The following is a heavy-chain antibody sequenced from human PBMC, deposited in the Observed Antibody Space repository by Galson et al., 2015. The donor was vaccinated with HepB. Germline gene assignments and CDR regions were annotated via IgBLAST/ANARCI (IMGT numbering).Heavy chain of an antibody. J-gene: IGHJ4*02. CDR1: GGSISSYY. V-gene: IGHV4-59*01. CDR2: IYYSGST. CDR3: ARTYHGYYDFWRDPDDYFDY. D-gene: IGHD3-3*01. Sequence: SETLSLTCTVSGGSISSYYWSWIRQPPGKGLEWIGYIYYSGSTNYNPSLKSRVTISVDTSKNQFSLKLSSVTAADTAVYYCARTYHGYYDFWRDPDDYFDYWGQGTLVTVSS.